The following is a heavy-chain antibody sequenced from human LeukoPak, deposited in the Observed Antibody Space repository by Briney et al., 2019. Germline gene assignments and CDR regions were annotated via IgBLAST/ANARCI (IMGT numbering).Heavy chain of an antibody. Sequence: GGALRLSCAASGFTFSSYIMNWVRQAPGKGLEWVSSISSSSSYIYYADSVKGRFTISRDNVKNSLYLQMNSLRVEDTAVYYCARDGVAGGFDYWGQGILVTVSS. CDR3: ARDGVAGGFDY. CDR1: GFTFSSYI. CDR2: ISSSSSYI. V-gene: IGHV3-21*01. J-gene: IGHJ4*02. D-gene: IGHD6-19*01.